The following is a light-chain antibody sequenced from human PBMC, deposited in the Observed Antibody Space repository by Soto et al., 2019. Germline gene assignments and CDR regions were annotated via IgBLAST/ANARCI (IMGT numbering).Light chain of an antibody. CDR3: QQYDKYWT. CDR2: KAS. J-gene: IGKJ1*01. V-gene: IGKV1-5*03. Sequence: IQMTQLPTPLFASVGATSTIPSRASQFISSWLAWYQQKPGKAPKLLIYKASRLERGVPSRFSGSESGTEFTLTITSLQADDFATYYCQQYDKYWTFGQGTKVDIK. CDR1: QFISSW.